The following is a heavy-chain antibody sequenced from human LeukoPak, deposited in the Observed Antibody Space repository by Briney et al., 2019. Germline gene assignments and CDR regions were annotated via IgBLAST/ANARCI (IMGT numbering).Heavy chain of an antibody. CDR3: ARETVAGTGVNY. CDR2: IYYSGST. V-gene: IGHV4-59*12. J-gene: IGHJ4*02. Sequence: SETLSLTCTVSGGSISSYYWSWIRQPPGKGLEWIGYIYYSGSTNYNPSLKSRVTISVDTSKNQFSLKLSSVTAADTAVYYCARETVAGTGVNYWGQGTLVTVSS. CDR1: GGSISSYY. D-gene: IGHD6-19*01.